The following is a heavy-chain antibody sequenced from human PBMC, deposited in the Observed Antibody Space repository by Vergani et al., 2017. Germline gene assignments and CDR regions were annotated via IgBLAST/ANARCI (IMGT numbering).Heavy chain of an antibody. D-gene: IGHD6-19*01. Sequence: EVQLVESGGGLVQPGGSLRLSCAASGFTFSSYSMNWVRQSPGKGLEWVSYISSSSSTIYYADSVKGRFTIYRDNAKNSLYLQMNSLRAEDTAVYYCARGGPIAVAGTRKKYYYGMDVWGQGTTVTVSS. CDR2: ISSSSSTI. CDR3: ARGGPIAVAGTRKKYYYGMDV. CDR1: GFTFSSYS. J-gene: IGHJ6*02. V-gene: IGHV3-48*01.